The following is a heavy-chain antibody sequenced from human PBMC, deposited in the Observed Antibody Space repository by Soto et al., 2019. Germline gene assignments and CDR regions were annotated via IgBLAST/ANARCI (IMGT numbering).Heavy chain of an antibody. Sequence: PAESLKISCTGSGHSFSNYWTDWLGHMLRKCLDWMGMIYPAASDARYSPSFQGQVTISVDNSISTAYLQWSSLKASDTAMYYCARLLCLSTSCYTGSRHFFDYWGQGDLVTGSS. CDR3: ARLLCLSTSCYTGSRHFFDY. V-gene: IGHV5-51*01. CDR2: IYPAASDA. J-gene: IGHJ4*02. D-gene: IGHD2-2*02. CDR1: GHSFSNYW.